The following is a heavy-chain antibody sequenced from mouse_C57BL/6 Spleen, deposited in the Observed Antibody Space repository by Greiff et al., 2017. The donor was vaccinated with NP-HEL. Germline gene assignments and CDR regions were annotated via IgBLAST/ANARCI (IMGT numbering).Heavy chain of an antibody. CDR3: ARGDYYGSPWYFDV. CDR1: GYTFTDYY. CDR2: IFPGSGST. Sequence: QVQLKESGPELVKPGASVKISCKASGYTFTDYYINWVKQRPGQGLEWIGWIFPGSGSTYYNEKFKGKATLTVDKSSSTAYMLLSSLTSEDSAVYFCARGDYYGSPWYFDVWGTGTTVTVSS. J-gene: IGHJ1*03. D-gene: IGHD1-1*01. V-gene: IGHV1-75*01.